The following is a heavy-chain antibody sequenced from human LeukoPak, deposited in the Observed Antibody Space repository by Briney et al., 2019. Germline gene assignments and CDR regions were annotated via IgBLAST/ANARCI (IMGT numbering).Heavy chain of an antibody. D-gene: IGHD3-22*01. CDR3: ARDIKGYYYDSSGYYY. CDR2: ISSSSSYI. J-gene: IGHJ4*02. Sequence: ISSSSSYIYYAASVKGRFTISRDNAKNSLYLQMNSLRAEDTAVYYCARDIKGYYYDSSGYYYWGQGTLVTVSS. V-gene: IGHV3-21*01.